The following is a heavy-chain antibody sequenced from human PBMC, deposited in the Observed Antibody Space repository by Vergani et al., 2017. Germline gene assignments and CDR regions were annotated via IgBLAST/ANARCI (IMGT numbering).Heavy chain of an antibody. J-gene: IGHJ4*02. CDR3: ARIGPYFHDSRIDY. Sequence: QMQLQESGPGLVKPSETLSLSCTVSGDSISTSSYAWSWIRQAPGKGLEWIGYIYHSGSTSYNPSLKSRVSMSVETSKNQFSLNLRSVTAADTAIYYCARIGPYFHDSRIDYWGQGRLVTVSS. CDR1: GDSISTSSYA. V-gene: IGHV4-30-4*08. CDR2: IYHSGST. D-gene: IGHD3-22*01.